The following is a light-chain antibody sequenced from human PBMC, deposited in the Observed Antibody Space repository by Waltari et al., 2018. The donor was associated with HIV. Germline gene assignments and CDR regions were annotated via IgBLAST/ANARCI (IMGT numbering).Light chain of an antibody. CDR3: QSYDMSQSGSLV. J-gene: IGLJ2*01. Sequence: SVLTQPPSVSGAPGQRVTIACTGPRSHIRAGFDVHWYQQIPGNAPKLLISDNNIRPSGVPDRFSGSKSGTSASLAITGLQSEDEADYYCQSYDMSQSGSLVFGGGTKLTVL. CDR2: DNN. V-gene: IGLV1-40*01. CDR1: RSHIRAGFD.